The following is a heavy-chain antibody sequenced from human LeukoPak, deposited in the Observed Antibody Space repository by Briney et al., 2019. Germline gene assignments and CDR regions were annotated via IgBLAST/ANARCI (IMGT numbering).Heavy chain of an antibody. CDR1: GGSISSYY. V-gene: IGHV4-59*01. Sequence: PSETLSLTCTVSGGSISSYYWNWIRQPPGKGLEWIGYIFYSGSTNYNPSLKSRVTISVDTSKNQFSLKVNSVTAADTAVYYCARCRYSSSPDFEYWGQGSLVTVSS. CDR3: ARCRYSSSPDFEY. D-gene: IGHD6-13*01. CDR2: IFYSGST. J-gene: IGHJ4*02.